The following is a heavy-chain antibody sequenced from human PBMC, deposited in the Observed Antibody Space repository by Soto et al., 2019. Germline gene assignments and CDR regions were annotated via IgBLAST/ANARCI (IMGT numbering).Heavy chain of an antibody. J-gene: IGHJ4*02. Sequence: QVQLQESGPGLVKPSETLSLTCSVSGGSMTGYFWTWIRQPAGKGLEWIGHVYNSGNTDYYPSLESRISMAVDTSKRQFSLKVKSVTAADTAVYYCARTHWVSGTEYWGQGPLVTVSS. D-gene: IGHD2-8*01. CDR1: GGSMTGYF. CDR2: VYNSGNT. CDR3: ARTHWVSGTEY. V-gene: IGHV4-4*07.